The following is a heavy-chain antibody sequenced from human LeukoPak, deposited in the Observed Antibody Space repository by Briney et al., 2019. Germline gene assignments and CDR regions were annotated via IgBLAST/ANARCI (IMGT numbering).Heavy chain of an antibody. CDR2: ISSNGNFI. CDR3: ARGVRGDY. V-gene: IGHV3-21*01. CDR1: DFTFSSYT. Sequence: PGGSLRLSCAASDFTFSSYTMNWVRQAPGKGLEWVSSISSNGNFIYYAESVKGRFTISRDNAQSSLDLQMNSLGAEDTAIYYCARGVRGDYWGQGTLVTVSS. D-gene: IGHD3-10*01. J-gene: IGHJ4*02.